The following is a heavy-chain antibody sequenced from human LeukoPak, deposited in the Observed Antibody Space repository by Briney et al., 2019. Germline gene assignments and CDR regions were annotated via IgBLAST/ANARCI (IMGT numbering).Heavy chain of an antibody. CDR2: ISCDGSNK. Sequence: PGGSLRLSCAASGFTFSSYAMHWVRQAPGKGLEWVAVISCDGSNKYYADSVKGRFTISRDNSKNTLYLQMNSLRAEDTAVYYCARAFSPNGYCSSTSCYTVRDYYYYGMDVWGQGTTVTVSS. CDR3: ARAFSPNGYCSSTSCYTVRDYYYYGMDV. CDR1: GFTFSSYA. V-gene: IGHV3-30-3*01. J-gene: IGHJ6*02. D-gene: IGHD2-2*02.